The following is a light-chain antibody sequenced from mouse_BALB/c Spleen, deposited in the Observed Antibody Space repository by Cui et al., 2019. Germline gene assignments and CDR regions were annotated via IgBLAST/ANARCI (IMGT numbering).Light chain of an antibody. Sequence: DIQMTQSPAPISVSVGETVTIPCRARENIYSNLTWYQQKQGKSPQLLVYAATNLADGVPSRFSGSGSGTQYSLKINRLQSEDFGSYYCQHFWGTPWTFGGGTKLEIK. V-gene: IGKV12-46*01. CDR1: ENIYSN. CDR3: QHFWGTPWT. J-gene: IGKJ1*01. CDR2: AAT.